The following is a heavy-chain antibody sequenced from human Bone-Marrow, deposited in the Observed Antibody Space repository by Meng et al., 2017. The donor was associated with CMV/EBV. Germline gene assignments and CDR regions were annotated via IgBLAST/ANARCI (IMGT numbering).Heavy chain of an antibody. CDR2: IWYDASNK. V-gene: IGHV3-33*06. CDR1: GFTFTYYA. D-gene: IGHD6-6*01. CDR3: AKARSSSWMDYSMDF. Sequence: GESLKISCATSGFTFTYYAMHWVRQAPGKGLEWVAIIWYDASNKYYADSVKGRFTISRDNSKNTLYLQMNSLRAEDTAVYFCAKARSSSWMDYSMDFWGPGTTVNVAS. J-gene: IGHJ6*02.